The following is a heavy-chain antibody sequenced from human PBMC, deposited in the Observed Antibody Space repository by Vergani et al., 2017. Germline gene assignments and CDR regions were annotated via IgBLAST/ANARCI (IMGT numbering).Heavy chain of an antibody. D-gene: IGHD3-22*01. CDR1: GYTFTSYD. Sequence: QVQLVQSGAEVKKPGASVKVSCKASGYTFTSYDINWVRQATGQGLEWMGWMNPNSGNTGYAQKFQGRVTMTRNTSISTAYMELSSLRSEDTAGYYCARGKAMIVVTLRYYYXMDVWGKGTTVTVSS. CDR2: MNPNSGNT. CDR3: ARGKAMIVVTLRYYYXMDV. J-gene: IGHJ6*03. V-gene: IGHV1-8*01.